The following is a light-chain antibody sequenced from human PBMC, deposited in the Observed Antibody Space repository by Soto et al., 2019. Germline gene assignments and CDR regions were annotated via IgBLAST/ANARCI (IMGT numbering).Light chain of an antibody. CDR2: AAS. J-gene: IGKJ1*01. CDR1: QSISSY. V-gene: IGKV1-39*01. Sequence: DIQMTQSPSSLSASVGDRVTITCRASQSISSYLNWYQQKTGQAPKLLIYAASSLQSGVPSRFSGSGSWTDFTLTISSLQPEDFATYYCQQSYSTPTFGQGTKVEIK. CDR3: QQSYSTPT.